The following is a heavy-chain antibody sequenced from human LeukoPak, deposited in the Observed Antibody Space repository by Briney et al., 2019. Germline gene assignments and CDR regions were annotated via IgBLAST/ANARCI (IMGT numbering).Heavy chain of an antibody. CDR1: GFTFSSYS. CDR2: ISSSSSTI. J-gene: IGHJ4*02. Sequence: GGSLRLSCAASGFTFSSYSMNWVRQAPGKGLEWVSYISSSSSTIYYAASVKDQFTFARDNVKNSLDLQMNSLRAEDTAVYYCARTVNYYYASGSYPYQDYWGQGTLVTVSS. CDR3: ARTVNYYYASGSYPYQDY. V-gene: IGHV3-48*04. D-gene: IGHD3-10*01.